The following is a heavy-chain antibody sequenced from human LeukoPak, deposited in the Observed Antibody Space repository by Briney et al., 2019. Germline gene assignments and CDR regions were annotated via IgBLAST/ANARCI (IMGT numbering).Heavy chain of an antibody. Sequence: ASVKVSCKASGYSFTSNYIHWVRQAPGQGLEWMGMIYPRDGSTSYAQKFQGRVTMTRDTSTSTVYMELSSLRSEDTAVYYCARGDIVATFPYFDYWGQGTLVTVSS. CDR3: ARGDIVATFPYFDY. CDR2: IYPRDGST. CDR1: GYSFTSNY. J-gene: IGHJ4*02. V-gene: IGHV1-46*01. D-gene: IGHD5-12*01.